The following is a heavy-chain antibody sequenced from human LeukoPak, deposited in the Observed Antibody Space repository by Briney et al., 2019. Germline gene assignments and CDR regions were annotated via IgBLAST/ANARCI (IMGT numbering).Heavy chain of an antibody. Sequence: PGGSLRLSCAVSGFTFSNAWMSWVRQAPGKGLEWVGRIKSKTDGGTTEYAASVKGRFTISRDDSKSIAYLQMNSLKTEDTAVYHCASRSGRQWLPYFDYWGQGTLVTVSS. CDR3: ASRSGRQWLPYFDY. V-gene: IGHV3-15*01. CDR2: IKSKTDGGTT. D-gene: IGHD1-26*01. CDR1: GFTFSNAW. J-gene: IGHJ4*02.